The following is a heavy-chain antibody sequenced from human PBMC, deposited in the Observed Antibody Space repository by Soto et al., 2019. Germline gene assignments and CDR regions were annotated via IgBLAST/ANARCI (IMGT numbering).Heavy chain of an antibody. V-gene: IGHV5-10-1*01. J-gene: IGHJ6*02. D-gene: IGHD6-13*01. CDR2: IDPSDSYT. Sequence: GESLEISCKGSGYSFTSYWISWVRQMPGKGLEWMGRIDPSDSYTNYSPSFQGHVTISADKSISTAYLQWSSLKASDTAMYYCASIAAAGTGYYYYGMDVWGQGTTVTVSS. CDR1: GYSFTSYW. CDR3: ASIAAAGTGYYYYGMDV.